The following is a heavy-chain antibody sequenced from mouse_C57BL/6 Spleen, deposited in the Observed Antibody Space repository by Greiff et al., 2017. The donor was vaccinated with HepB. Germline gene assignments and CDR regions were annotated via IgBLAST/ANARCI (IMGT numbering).Heavy chain of an antibody. J-gene: IGHJ4*01. V-gene: IGHV1-22*01. Sequence: DVHLVESGPELVKPGASVKMSCKASGYTFTDYNMHWVKQSHGKSLEWIGYINPNNGGTSYNQKFKGKATLTVNKSSSTAYMALRSLTSEDSAVYYCARRGTVVANYAMDYWGQGTSVTVSS. D-gene: IGHD1-1*01. CDR1: GYTFTDYN. CDR3: ARRGTVVANYAMDY. CDR2: INPNNGGT.